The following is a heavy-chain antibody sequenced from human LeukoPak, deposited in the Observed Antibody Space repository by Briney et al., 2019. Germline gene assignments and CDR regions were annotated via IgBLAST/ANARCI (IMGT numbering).Heavy chain of an antibody. CDR3: ARLWSGYVDDDAFDI. CDR2: FSHSGST. Sequence: SETLSLTCAVSGYSISSGYYWGWIRQPPGKGLEWIGSFSHSGSTYYNPSLKSRVTISVDTSKNQFSLKLSSVTAADTAVYYCARLWSGYVDDDAFDIWGQGTMVTVSS. D-gene: IGHD3-3*01. V-gene: IGHV4-38-2*01. J-gene: IGHJ3*02. CDR1: GYSISSGYY.